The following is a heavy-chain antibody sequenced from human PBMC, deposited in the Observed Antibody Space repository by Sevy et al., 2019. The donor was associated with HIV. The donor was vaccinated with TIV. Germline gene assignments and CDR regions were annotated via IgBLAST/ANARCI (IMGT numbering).Heavy chain of an antibody. CDR1: AFTFNNFW. Sequence: GGSLRLSCAASAFTFNNFWMSWVRQAPGKGLEWVAHINEDGSGTYYVDSVRGRFTMSRDNAKSSVYVQMNSLRAEDTAVYYCAREPWGGRGYFDLWGRGTLVTVSS. J-gene: IGHJ2*01. V-gene: IGHV3-7*01. CDR3: AREPWGGRGYFDL. D-gene: IGHD3-10*01. CDR2: INEDGSGT.